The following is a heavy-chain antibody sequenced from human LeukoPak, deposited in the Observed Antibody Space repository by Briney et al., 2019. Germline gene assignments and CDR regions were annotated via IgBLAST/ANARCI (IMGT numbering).Heavy chain of an antibody. CDR2: IEKDGSGR. V-gene: IGHV3-7*01. Sequence: PGGSLRLSCAASGFTFSSYAMSWVRQAPGKGLEWVANIEKDGSGRYYVDSVKGRFTISRDNAKNSLYLQMNRLRDEDTAVYYCARDPYSYGNGYYFDCWGQGTLVTVSS. D-gene: IGHD5-18*01. CDR1: GFTFSSYA. CDR3: ARDPYSYGNGYYFDC. J-gene: IGHJ4*02.